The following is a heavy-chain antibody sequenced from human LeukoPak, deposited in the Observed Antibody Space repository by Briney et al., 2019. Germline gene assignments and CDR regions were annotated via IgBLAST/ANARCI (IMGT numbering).Heavy chain of an antibody. J-gene: IGHJ4*02. Sequence: GASAKVSCKASGYTFTSYAMHWVRQAPGQRLEWMGWINAGNGNTKYSQKFQGRVTITRDTSASTAYMELSSLRSEDTAVYYCARDYSLAAAVNYWGQGTLVTVSS. D-gene: IGHD6-13*01. V-gene: IGHV1-3*01. CDR1: GYTFTSYA. CDR3: ARDYSLAAAVNY. CDR2: INAGNGNT.